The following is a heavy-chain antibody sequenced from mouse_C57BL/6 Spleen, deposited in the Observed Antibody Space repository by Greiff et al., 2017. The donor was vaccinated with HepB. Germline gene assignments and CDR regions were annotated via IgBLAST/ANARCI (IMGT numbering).Heavy chain of an antibody. J-gene: IGHJ2*01. CDR1: GYTFTSYW. CDR2: IDPSDSYT. CDR3: ARRGYYGSSYSYYFDY. V-gene: IGHV1-69*01. D-gene: IGHD1-1*01. Sequence: VQLQQPGAELVMPGASVKLSCKASGYTFTSYWMHWVKQRPGQGLEWIGEIDPSDSYTNYNQKFKGKSTLTVDKSSSTAYMQLSSLTSEDSAVYYCARRGYYGSSYSYYFDYWGQGTTLTVSS.